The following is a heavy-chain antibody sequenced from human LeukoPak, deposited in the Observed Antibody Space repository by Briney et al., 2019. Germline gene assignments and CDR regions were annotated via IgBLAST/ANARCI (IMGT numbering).Heavy chain of an antibody. CDR3: ARGLGGSSGCFGY. J-gene: IGHJ4*02. D-gene: IGHD6-19*01. Sequence: PSETLSLTCTVSGGSISSYYWSWIRQPPGKGLEWIGYFYYSGSTNYNPSLKSRVTISVDTSKNQLSLKLSSVTAADTAVYYCARGLGGSSGCFGYWGQGTLVTVSS. V-gene: IGHV4-59*01. CDR1: GGSISSYY. CDR2: FYYSGST.